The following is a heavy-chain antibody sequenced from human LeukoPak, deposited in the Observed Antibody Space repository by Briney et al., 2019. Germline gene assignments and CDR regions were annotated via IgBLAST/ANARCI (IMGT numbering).Heavy chain of an antibody. CDR2: FSNSGET. Sequence: AGGSLRLSCAASGFTFSTYAMAWVRQAPGKALEWVSAFSNSGETHYADSVKGRFTISRDNSKNTLYLQMNSLRADHTALYYCAKDLRLSVGTSPFDYWGQGTLVTVSS. CDR1: GFTFSTYA. D-gene: IGHD4-23*01. V-gene: IGHV3-23*01. CDR3: AKDLRLSVGTSPFDY. J-gene: IGHJ4*02.